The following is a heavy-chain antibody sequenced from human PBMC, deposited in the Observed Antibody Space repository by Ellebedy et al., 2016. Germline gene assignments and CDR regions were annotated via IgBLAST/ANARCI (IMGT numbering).Heavy chain of an antibody. V-gene: IGHV3-30-3*01. Sequence: GESLKISXAASGFTFSIYAAHWVRQAPGKGLEWVAVVSYTGTNEYYADSVKGRFTISRDNSKNTLYLQMNSLRAEDTAVYYCARLSGVSGSSVDYWGQGTLVTVSS. CDR3: ARLSGVSGSSVDY. J-gene: IGHJ4*02. CDR2: VSYTGTNE. CDR1: GFTFSIYA. D-gene: IGHD3-10*01.